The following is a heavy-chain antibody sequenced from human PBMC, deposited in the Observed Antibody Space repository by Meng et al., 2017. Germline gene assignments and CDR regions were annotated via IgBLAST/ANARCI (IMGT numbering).Heavy chain of an antibody. Sequence: GESLKISCTASGFTFGDYAMSWVRQAAGKGLEWVGFVRGKPYGGTREYTASVQGRFSISRDDSKSIAYLQMNSPKTDDTAVYYCTRASQTTVRGVIVDYYFGMDVWSQGTTVTVSS. CDR3: TRASQTTVRGVIVDYYFGMDV. V-gene: IGHV3-49*04. J-gene: IGHJ6*02. CDR1: GFTFGDYA. D-gene: IGHD3-10*02. CDR2: VRGKPYGGTR.